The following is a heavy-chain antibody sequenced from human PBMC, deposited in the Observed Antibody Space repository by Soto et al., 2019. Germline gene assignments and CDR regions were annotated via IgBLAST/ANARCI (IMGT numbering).Heavy chain of an antibody. CDR2: INPNSGGT. Sequence: ASVKVSCKASGYTFTGYYMHWVRQAPGQGLEWMGWINPNSGGTNYAQKFQGWVTMTRDTSISTAYMELSRLRSDDTAVYYCAREIRGGSDAFDIWGKGTMVTVSS. V-gene: IGHV1-2*04. CDR3: AREIRGGSDAFDI. J-gene: IGHJ3*02. CDR1: GYTFTGYY. D-gene: IGHD3-16*01.